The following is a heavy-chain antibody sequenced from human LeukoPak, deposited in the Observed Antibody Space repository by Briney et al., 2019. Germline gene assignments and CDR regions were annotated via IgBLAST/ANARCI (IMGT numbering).Heavy chain of an antibody. Sequence: GESLKISCKGSGYSFTSYWIGWVRQMPGKGLEWKGVIYPDDSDTRYSPSLQGQVTISADKSISTAYLQWSSLKASDTAIYYCARQAGSGWYGVDYWGQGTLVTVSS. CDR1: GYSFTSYW. V-gene: IGHV5-51*01. CDR2: IYPDDSDT. D-gene: IGHD6-19*01. J-gene: IGHJ4*02. CDR3: ARQAGSGWYGVDY.